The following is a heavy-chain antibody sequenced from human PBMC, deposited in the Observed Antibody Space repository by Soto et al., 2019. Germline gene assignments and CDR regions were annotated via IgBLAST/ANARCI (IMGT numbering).Heavy chain of an antibody. CDR3: ARGRPTSSIRARDYYYAMDV. CDR1: GYTFITYG. D-gene: IGHD6-6*01. V-gene: IGHV1-18*01. CDR2: ISSYNGNT. Sequence: QVQLVQSGAEVKKPGASVKVSCKASGYTFITYGISWVRQAPGQGLEWMGWISSYNGNTNYAQKLQGRVTMTTDTSTTTAYMELRSLRSDDTAVYYCARGRPTSSIRARDYYYAMDVWGQGTTVTVSS. J-gene: IGHJ6*02.